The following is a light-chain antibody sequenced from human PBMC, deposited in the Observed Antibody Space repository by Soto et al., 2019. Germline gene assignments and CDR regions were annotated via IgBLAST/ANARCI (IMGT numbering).Light chain of an antibody. CDR2: EVN. Sequence: QSALTQPPSASGSPVQSVTISYTGASSDVGDYNYVSWYQQHPGKAPKPIIYEVNKRPSGVPDRFSGSKSGNTASLTVSGLQAEDEADYYCSSYAGSNTFLFGGGTKVTVL. J-gene: IGLJ3*02. CDR1: SSDVGDYNY. V-gene: IGLV2-8*01. CDR3: SSYAGSNTFL.